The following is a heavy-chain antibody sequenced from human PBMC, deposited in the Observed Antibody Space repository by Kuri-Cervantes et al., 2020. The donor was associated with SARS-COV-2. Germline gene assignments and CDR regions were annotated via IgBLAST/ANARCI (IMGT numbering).Heavy chain of an antibody. CDR3: ARLSTVTDNYGMDV. J-gene: IGHJ6*02. CDR2: INHSGST. CDR1: GGSFSGYY. V-gene: IGHV4-34*01. Sequence: SQTLSLTCAVYGGSFSGYYWSWIRQPPGKGLEWIGEINHSGSTNYNPSLKSRVTISVDTSKNQFSLKLSSVTAADTAVYYCARLSTVTDNYGMDVWGQGTTGTVSS. D-gene: IGHD4-17*01.